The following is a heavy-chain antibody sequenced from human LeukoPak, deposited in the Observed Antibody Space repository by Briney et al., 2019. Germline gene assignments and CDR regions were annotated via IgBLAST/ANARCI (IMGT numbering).Heavy chain of an antibody. CDR1: GFTFSSYA. CDR2: ISYDGSNK. D-gene: IGHD3-10*01. Sequence: GGSLRLSCAASGFTFSSYAMHWVRQAPGKGLEWVAVISYDGSNKYYADSAKGRFTISRDNSKNTLYLQMNSLRAEDTAVYYCARVRSITMVRGAIGLWGQETLVTVSS. J-gene: IGHJ4*02. CDR3: ARVRSITMVRGAIGL. V-gene: IGHV3-30*04.